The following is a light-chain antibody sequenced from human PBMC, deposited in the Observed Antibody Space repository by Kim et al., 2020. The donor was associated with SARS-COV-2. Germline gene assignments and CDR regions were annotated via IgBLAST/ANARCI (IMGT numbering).Light chain of an antibody. Sequence: CRGERATRSCKDSQRVNSQLAWYQQKPGQAPRLRIYGESSRATGIPARFSGSGSGTEFTLTITSLQSEDSAVYYCQQYDEWPPYSFGQGTKLEI. CDR2: GES. CDR1: QRVNSQ. V-gene: IGKV3-15*01. J-gene: IGKJ2*03. CDR3: QQYDEWPPYS.